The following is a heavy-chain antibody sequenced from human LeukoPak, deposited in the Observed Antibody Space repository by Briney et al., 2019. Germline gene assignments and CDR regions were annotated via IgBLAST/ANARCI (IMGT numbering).Heavy chain of an antibody. Sequence: ASVTVSCTASCYTFTSYGISWVRQAPGQGLEWMGWISAYNGNTNYAQKLQGRVTMTTDTSTSTAYMELRSLRSDDTAVYYCARERVLYCGGDCPDAFDIWGQGTMVTVSS. CDR1: CYTFTSYG. CDR3: ARERVLYCGGDCPDAFDI. J-gene: IGHJ3*02. D-gene: IGHD2-21*02. V-gene: IGHV1-18*01. CDR2: ISAYNGNT.